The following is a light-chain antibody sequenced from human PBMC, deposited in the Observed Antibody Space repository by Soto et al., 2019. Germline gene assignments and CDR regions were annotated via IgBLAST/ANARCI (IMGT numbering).Light chain of an antibody. CDR3: QRYNSAPRT. CDR1: QGISNY. CDR2: AAS. Sequence: DIQMTQSPSSLSASVGDRVSITCRASQGISNYLAWYQQKPGRVPKLLIYAASTLQSGVPSRFSGSGSGTDFTLTISSLQPEDVATYYCQRYNSAPRTFGPGTTVDIK. J-gene: IGKJ3*01. V-gene: IGKV1-27*01.